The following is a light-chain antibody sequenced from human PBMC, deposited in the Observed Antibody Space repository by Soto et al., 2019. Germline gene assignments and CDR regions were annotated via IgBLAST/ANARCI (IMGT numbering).Light chain of an antibody. Sequence: IVLTQSPATLSLSPGERATLSCRASQSVSSYLAWYQQKPGPAPRLLIYDVSNRATGIPARFSGSGSGTDFTLAISSLEPEEFAVYYCQQRSNWPRFTVGPGTKVDIK. CDR2: DVS. CDR1: QSVSSY. CDR3: QQRSNWPRFT. V-gene: IGKV3-11*01. J-gene: IGKJ3*01.